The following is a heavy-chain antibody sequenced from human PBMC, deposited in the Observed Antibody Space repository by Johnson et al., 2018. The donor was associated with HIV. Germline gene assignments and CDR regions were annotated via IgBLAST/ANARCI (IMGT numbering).Heavy chain of an antibody. CDR1: AFTFSNYA. V-gene: IGHV3-30-3*01. CDR2: ISYDGSNK. D-gene: IGHD1-26*01. J-gene: IGHJ3*02. Sequence: QVQLVESGGGVVQPGRSLRLACAASAFTFSNYAMHWVRQAPGKGLEWVAVISYDGSNKYYADSVKGRFTISRDKSKNTLDLQMNRLRAEDTAVYDCAKGWGRGTFSTDDSFDIWGQGTMVTVSS. CDR3: AKGWGRGTFSTDDSFDI.